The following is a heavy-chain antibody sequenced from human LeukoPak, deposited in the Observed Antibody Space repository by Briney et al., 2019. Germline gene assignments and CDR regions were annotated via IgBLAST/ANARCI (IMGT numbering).Heavy chain of an antibody. CDR3: AREEGVVPAAIEFDY. CDR2: INHSGST. J-gene: IGHJ4*02. V-gene: IGHV4-34*01. Sequence: SETLSLTCAVYGGSFSGYYWSWIRQPPGKGLEWIGEINHSGSTNYNPSLKSRVTISVDTSKNQFSLKLSSVTAADTAVYYCAREEGVVPAAIEFDYWGQGTLVTVSS. D-gene: IGHD2-2*01. CDR1: GGSFSGYY.